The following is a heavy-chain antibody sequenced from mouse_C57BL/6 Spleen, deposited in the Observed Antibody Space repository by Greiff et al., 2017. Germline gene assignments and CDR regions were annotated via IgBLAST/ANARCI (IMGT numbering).Heavy chain of an antibody. CDR3: ARRDYGSSYWYFDV. CDR1: GFTFSDYG. Sequence: EVQLVESGGGLVKPGGSLKLSCAASGFTFSDYGMHWVRQAPEKGLEWVAYISSGSSTIYYADTVKGRFTISRDNAKNTLFLQMISLRSEDTAMYYCARRDYGSSYWYFDVWGTGTTVTVSS. J-gene: IGHJ1*03. CDR2: ISSGSSTI. D-gene: IGHD1-1*01. V-gene: IGHV5-17*01.